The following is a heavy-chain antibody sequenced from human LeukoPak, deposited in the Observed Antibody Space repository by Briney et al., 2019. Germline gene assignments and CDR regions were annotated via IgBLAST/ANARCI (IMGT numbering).Heavy chain of an antibody. V-gene: IGHV3-7*01. J-gene: IGHJ4*02. CDR2: IKQDGSEK. D-gene: IGHD2-15*01. CDR3: ARDYGIVVVVAATPDY. Sequence: PGGSLRLSCAASGFTFSSYSMNWVRQAPGKGLEWVANIKQDGSEKYYVDSVKGRFTISRDNAKNSLYLQMNSLRAEDTAVYYCARDYGIVVVVAATPDYWGQGTLVTVSS. CDR1: GFTFSSYS.